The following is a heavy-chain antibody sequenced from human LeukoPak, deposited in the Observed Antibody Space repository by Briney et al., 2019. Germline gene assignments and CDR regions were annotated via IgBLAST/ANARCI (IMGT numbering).Heavy chain of an antibody. Sequence: GGSLRLSCAASGFTFSDYWIHWVRQAPGKGLVWVSRINTDGSITNYADSVKGRFSISRDNAKNTLYLQMNSLKAEDTAVYYCARDSLETSSGWFDPWGQGTLVTVSS. CDR2: INTDGSIT. CDR1: GFTFSDYW. V-gene: IGHV3-74*01. CDR3: ARDSLETSSGWFDP. D-gene: IGHD6-19*01. J-gene: IGHJ5*02.